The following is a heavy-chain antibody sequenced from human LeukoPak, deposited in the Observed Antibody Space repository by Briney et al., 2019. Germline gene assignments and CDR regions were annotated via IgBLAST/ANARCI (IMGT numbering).Heavy chain of an antibody. D-gene: IGHD6-6*01. V-gene: IGHV5-51*01. J-gene: IGHJ4*02. Sequence: GESLKISCKGSGYSFTTYWIAWVRQMPGKGLDWMGIIYPGDSDTRYSPSFQGQVTISADKSTSTAFLQWISLKASDSAMYYCQRSTPELVAPLFDYCGQGTLVTVSS. CDR3: QRSTPELVAPLFDY. CDR1: GYSFTTYW. CDR2: IYPGDSDT.